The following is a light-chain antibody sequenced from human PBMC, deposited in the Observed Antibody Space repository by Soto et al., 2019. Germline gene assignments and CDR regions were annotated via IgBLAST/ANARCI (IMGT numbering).Light chain of an antibody. Sequence: AIRMTQSPSSLSASTGDRVTITCRASQGISSYLAWYQQKPGKAPKLLIYAASTLQSGVPSRFSGSGSGTDFTLTISCLQSEDFAVYYCQHYNNWPLTFGGGTKVEIK. CDR1: QGISSY. CDR2: AAS. V-gene: IGKV1-8*01. J-gene: IGKJ4*01. CDR3: QHYNNWPLT.